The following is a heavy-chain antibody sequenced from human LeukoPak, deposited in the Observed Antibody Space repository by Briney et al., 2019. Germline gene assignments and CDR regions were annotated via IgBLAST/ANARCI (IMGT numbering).Heavy chain of an antibody. CDR3: ARDLLHRRMITFGGVFDY. Sequence: GGSLRLSCAASGFTFSNAWMSWVRQAPGKGLEWVGRIKSKTDGGTTDYAAPVKGRFTISRDDSKNTLYLQMNSLRAEDTAVYYCARDLLHRRMITFGGVFDYWGQGTLVTVSS. V-gene: IGHV3-15*01. D-gene: IGHD3-16*01. J-gene: IGHJ4*02. CDR1: GFTFSNAW. CDR2: IKSKTDGGTT.